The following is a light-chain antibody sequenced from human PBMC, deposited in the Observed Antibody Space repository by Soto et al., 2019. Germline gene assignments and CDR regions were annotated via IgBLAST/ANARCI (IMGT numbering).Light chain of an antibody. J-gene: IGKJ5*01. CDR3: QQRSHWPPRVT. Sequence: EIVLTQSPATLSLSPGERATLSCRASQSVSSYLAWYQQKPGQAPRLLIYDASNRATGIPARFSGSGYGTDFTLPISSLEPEDFAVYYCQQRSHWPPRVTFGQGTRLEL. V-gene: IGKV3-11*01. CDR1: QSVSSY. CDR2: DAS.